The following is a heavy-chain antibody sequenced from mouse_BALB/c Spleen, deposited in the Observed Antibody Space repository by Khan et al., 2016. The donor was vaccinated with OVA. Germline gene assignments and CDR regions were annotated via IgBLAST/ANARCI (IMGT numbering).Heavy chain of an antibody. Sequence: QVQLKQSGAELVRPGASVMLSCTTSGYIFTSYWIHWVKQWSGQGLEWIARIYPGTGSPYYNEKYKDKATLTADKYYSTVYMQHSSMKSEGSAVSLCAVGGYDNQARHYWGQGTSGPVSS. CDR1: GYIFTSYW. V-gene: IGHV1S132*01. CDR3: AVGGYDNQARHY. D-gene: IGHD2-14*01. J-gene: IGHJ4*01. CDR2: IYPGTGSP.